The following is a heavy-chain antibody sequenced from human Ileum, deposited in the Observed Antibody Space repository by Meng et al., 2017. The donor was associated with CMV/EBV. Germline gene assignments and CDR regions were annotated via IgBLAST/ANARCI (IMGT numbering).Heavy chain of an antibody. CDR2: IHYNGNV. J-gene: IGHJ4*02. CDR1: GDYISDYY. Sequence: HVQLQESCPGMVKASETLSRTCTVSGDYISDYYWSWIPQSPGKRLEWIGYIHYNGNVNYHPALRSRVTMSIDTSRKQFSLKLTSVTAADTAVYYCARSLVASEWTGILDSWGPGTLVTVSS. CDR3: ARSLVASEWTGILDS. D-gene: IGHD3/OR15-3a*01. V-gene: IGHV4-59*01.